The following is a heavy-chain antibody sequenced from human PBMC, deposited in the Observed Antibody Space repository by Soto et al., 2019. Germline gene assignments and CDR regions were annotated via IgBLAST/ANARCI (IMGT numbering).Heavy chain of an antibody. CDR3: VSFEAIGA. Sequence: EVQLVESGGGLVQPGGSLRLSCAASGFIFSDYWMAWVRQAPGKGLEWVANLKADGSRKYYMEYAKGRITIARDNAKNSLFLQMNSRSVEDTAVYYCVSFEAIGAWGQGTLVTGSS. J-gene: IGHJ5*02. V-gene: IGHV3-7*01. CDR2: LKADGSRK. CDR1: GFIFSDYW.